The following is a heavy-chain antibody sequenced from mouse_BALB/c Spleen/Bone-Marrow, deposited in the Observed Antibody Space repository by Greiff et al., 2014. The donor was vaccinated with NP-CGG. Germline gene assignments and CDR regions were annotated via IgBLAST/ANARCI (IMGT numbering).Heavy chain of an antibody. J-gene: IGHJ2*01. CDR1: GFTFTDYF. CDR3: ARDYSDYFDF. CDR2: IRNKANGYTT. V-gene: IGHV7-3*02. Sequence: EVKLQESGGGLVQPGGSLRLSCTTSGFTFTDYFMTWVRQPPGKALEWLGFIRNKANGYTTEYNPSVKGRFTISRDTSQGILYLQMNTLRAEDSAIYFCARDYSDYFDFWGQGTTLTVSS.